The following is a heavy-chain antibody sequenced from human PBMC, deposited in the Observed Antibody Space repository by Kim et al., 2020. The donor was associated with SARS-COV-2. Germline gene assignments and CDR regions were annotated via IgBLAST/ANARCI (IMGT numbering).Heavy chain of an antibody. Sequence: SETLSLTCTGSGGSISSDSHYWGWIRQPPGKGLEWIGSIYYSGSTHYNPSLKSRVTISVDTSKNQFSLKMNSVTAADTAVYYCARLPWVSGSYYNGWFDPWGQGTLVTVSS. CDR3: ARLPWVSGSYYNGWFDP. V-gene: IGHV4-39*01. CDR1: GGSISSDSHY. CDR2: IYYSGST. D-gene: IGHD3-10*01. J-gene: IGHJ5*02.